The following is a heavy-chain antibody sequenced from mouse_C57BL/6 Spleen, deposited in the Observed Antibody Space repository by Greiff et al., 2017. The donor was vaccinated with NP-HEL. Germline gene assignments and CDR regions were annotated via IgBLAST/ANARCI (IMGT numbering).Heavy chain of an antibody. CDR2: ISDGGSYT. CDR1: GFTFSSYA. Sequence: VQLKESGGGLVKPGGSLKLSCAASGFTFSSYAMSWVRQTPEKRLEWVATISDGGSYTYYPDNVKGRFTISRDNAKNNLYLQMSHLKSEDTAMYYCARDKAGPHWYFDVWGTGTTVTVSS. D-gene: IGHD6-1*01. CDR3: ARDKAGPHWYFDV. J-gene: IGHJ1*03. V-gene: IGHV5-4*01.